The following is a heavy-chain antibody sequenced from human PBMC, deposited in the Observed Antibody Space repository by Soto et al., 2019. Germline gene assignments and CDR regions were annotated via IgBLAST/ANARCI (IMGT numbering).Heavy chain of an antibody. Sequence: QVQLVQSGAEVKKPGSSVKVSCKASGGTFSSYAISWLRQPPGQGLEWMGGIIPIFGTANHAQMFQGRVTITADESTITAYMELSSLRSEDTAVYYCASSLPNGLAVAGIDYWGQGTLVTVSS. D-gene: IGHD6-19*01. CDR2: IIPIFGTA. CDR3: ASSLPNGLAVAGIDY. CDR1: GGTFSSYA. J-gene: IGHJ4*02. V-gene: IGHV1-69*01.